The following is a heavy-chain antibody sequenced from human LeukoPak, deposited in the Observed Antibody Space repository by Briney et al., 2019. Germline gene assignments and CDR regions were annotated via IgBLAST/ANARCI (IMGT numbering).Heavy chain of an antibody. CDR3: ARLGIAAREEIDY. CDR1: GFTFSSYA. V-gene: IGHV3-21*01. D-gene: IGHD6-6*01. Sequence: GGSLRLSCAASGFTFSSYAMSWVRQAPGKGLEWVSAISGSSSYIYYADSVKGRFTISRDNAKNSLYLQMNSLRAEDTAVYYCARLGIAAREEIDYWGQGTLVTVSS. CDR2: ISGSSSYI. J-gene: IGHJ4*02.